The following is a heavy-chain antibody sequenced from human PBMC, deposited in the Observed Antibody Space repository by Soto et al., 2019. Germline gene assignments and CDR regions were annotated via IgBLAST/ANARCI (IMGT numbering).Heavy chain of an antibody. CDR3: ARGAPYDYVWGSDRSWWEY. Sequence: QVQLVQSGAEVKKPGASVKVSCKASGYTFTSYDINWVRQATGQGLEWMGWMNPNSGNKGYAQKFQGRVTMTRNTSISTAYMELSSLRSEDTAVYYCARGAPYDYVWGSDRSWWEYWGQGTLVTVSS. D-gene: IGHD3-16*02. V-gene: IGHV1-8*01. J-gene: IGHJ4*02. CDR2: MNPNSGNK. CDR1: GYTFTSYD.